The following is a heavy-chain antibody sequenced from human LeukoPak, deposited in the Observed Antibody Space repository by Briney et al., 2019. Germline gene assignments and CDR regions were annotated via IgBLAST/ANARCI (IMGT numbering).Heavy chain of an antibody. CDR3: AKDWRDGGGRARAVTSFDY. D-gene: IGHD4-17*01. V-gene: IGHV3-74*01. Sequence: GGSLRLSCAASGFTFSSYWMHWVRQAPGKGLVWVSRINSDGSSTSYADSVKGRFTISRDNSKNTLYLQMNSLRAEDTAVYYCAKDWRDGGGRARAVTSFDYWGQGTLVTVSS. J-gene: IGHJ4*02. CDR1: GFTFSSYW. CDR2: INSDGSST.